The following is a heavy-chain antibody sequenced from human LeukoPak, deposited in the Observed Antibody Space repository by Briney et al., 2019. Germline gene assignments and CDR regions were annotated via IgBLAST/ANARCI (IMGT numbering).Heavy chain of an antibody. Sequence: GGSLRLSCAASGFTFSSYAMHWVRQAPGKGLVWVAVISYVGSNKYYADSVKGRFTISRDNSKNTLYLQMNSLRAEDTAVYYCARSAGYHVRRGFDYWGQGTLVTVSS. CDR2: ISYVGSNK. D-gene: IGHD3-16*02. V-gene: IGHV3-30*04. CDR1: GFTFSSYA. J-gene: IGHJ4*02. CDR3: ARSAGYHVRRGFDY.